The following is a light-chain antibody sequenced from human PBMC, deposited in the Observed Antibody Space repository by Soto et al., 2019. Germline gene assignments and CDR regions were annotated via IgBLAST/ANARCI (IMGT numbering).Light chain of an antibody. Sequence: ENALTQSPGTLSLSPGDRATLLCRARQSLTNPYIAWYQKKHGQAPRLLIYDISSRATGIPDRFSGSVSGTDLTLTITRLEPEDFAVFYCQQYGSSEIILGQGTRLEIK. CDR1: QSLTNPY. CDR3: QQYGSSEII. V-gene: IGKV3-20*01. J-gene: IGKJ5*01. CDR2: DIS.